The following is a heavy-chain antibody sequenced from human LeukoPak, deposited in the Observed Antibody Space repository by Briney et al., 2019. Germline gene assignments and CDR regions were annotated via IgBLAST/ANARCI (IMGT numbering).Heavy chain of an antibody. CDR3: ARGLHCSSTSCTTT. CDR2: MNPNSGNT. CDR1: GYTFTSYD. J-gene: IGHJ5*02. V-gene: IGHV1-8*03. Sequence: ASVKVSCKASGYTFTSYDINWVRQAPGQGLEWMGWMNPNSGNTGYAQKFQGRVTITRNTSISTAYMELSSLRSEDTAVYYCARGLHCSSTSCTTTWGQGTLVTVSS. D-gene: IGHD2-2*01.